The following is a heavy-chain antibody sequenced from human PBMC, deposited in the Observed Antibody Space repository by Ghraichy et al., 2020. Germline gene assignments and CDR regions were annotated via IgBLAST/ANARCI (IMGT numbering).Heavy chain of an antibody. CDR3: ARTTASFPKWFDS. D-gene: IGHD1-26*01. J-gene: IGHJ5*01. V-gene: IGHV4-59*08. CDR2: FHNIHSGGT. CDR1: GGSITSYF. Sequence: SETLSLTCSVAGGSITSYFWSWIRQSPGKGLEWIGYFHNIHSGGTTYNPSLKGRVTISLDTSKSQLSLDLTSVTAADTAIYYCARTTASFPKWFDSWGQGILVTVSS.